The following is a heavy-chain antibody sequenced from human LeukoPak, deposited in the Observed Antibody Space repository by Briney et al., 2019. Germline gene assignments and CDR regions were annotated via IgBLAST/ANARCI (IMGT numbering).Heavy chain of an antibody. CDR1: GFTFDDYA. Sequence: QTGGSLRLSCAASGFTFDDYAMHWVRQAPGKGLEWVSGISWNSGSIGYADSVKGRFTISRDNAKNSLYLQMNSLRAEDTALYYCAKVDLSSWYAETRYYFDYWGQGTLVTVSS. J-gene: IGHJ4*02. D-gene: IGHD6-13*01. CDR3: AKVDLSSWYAETRYYFDY. V-gene: IGHV3-9*01. CDR2: ISWNSGSI.